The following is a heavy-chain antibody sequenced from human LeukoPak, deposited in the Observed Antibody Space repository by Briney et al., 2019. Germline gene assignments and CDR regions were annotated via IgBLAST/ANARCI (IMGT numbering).Heavy chain of an antibody. CDR2: ISTSSSYI. J-gene: IGHJ4*02. V-gene: IGHV3-21*01. Sequence: GGSLRLSCAASGFTMTWVRQAPGKGLKWVSCISTSSSYIYYADSLQGRFTVSRDNIENSLFLQMNSLIAEDTAVYYCARVSISGGGVDYWGQGTLVTVPS. D-gene: IGHD3-16*01. CDR1: GFT. CDR3: ARVSISGGGVDY.